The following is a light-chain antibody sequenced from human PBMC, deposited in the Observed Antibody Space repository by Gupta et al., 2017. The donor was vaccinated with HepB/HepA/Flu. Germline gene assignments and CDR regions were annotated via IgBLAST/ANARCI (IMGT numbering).Light chain of an antibody. CDR1: QGINRF. Sequence: NHLTTPPSSMPASVGDRVTIPCRASQGINRFFAWYQQKPVNAPKLLIYAATVLQSGVPSRFSGSGSGTEFTLTSSNLQPEDFATYYCQQHNTSPLTFGGGTKVEIK. J-gene: IGKJ4*01. CDR2: AAT. CDR3: QQHNTSPLT. V-gene: IGKV1-9*01.